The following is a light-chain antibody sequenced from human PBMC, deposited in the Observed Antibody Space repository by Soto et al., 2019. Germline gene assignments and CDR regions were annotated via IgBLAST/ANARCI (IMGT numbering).Light chain of an antibody. J-gene: IGLJ1*01. CDR1: SSDVGGYNY. CDR2: EVS. Sequence: QSALTQPPSASGSPGQSVTISCTGTSSDVGGYNYVSWYQQHPGKAPKFMIYEVSKRPSGVPDRFSGSKSGNTASLTVSGLQAEDDADYYCSSYAGSNNLYVFGTGTKLTVL. CDR3: SSYAGSNNLYV. V-gene: IGLV2-8*01.